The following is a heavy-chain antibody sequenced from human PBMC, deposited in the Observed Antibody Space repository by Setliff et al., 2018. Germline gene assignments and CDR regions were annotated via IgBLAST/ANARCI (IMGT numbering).Heavy chain of an antibody. J-gene: IGHJ6*03. V-gene: IGHV3-49*03. CDR2: IRSKAYGGTT. CDR3: TRGRGDTAMVDGWRYDYYYMDV. Sequence: GGSLRLSCRGSGFTFGDYAMSWLRQAPGKGLEWVAFIRSKAYGGTTEFAASVQGRFTISRDDSKRIAYLQMNSLKTEDTAVYFCTRGRGDTAMVDGWRYDYYYMDVWGTGTTVTVSS. D-gene: IGHD5-18*01. CDR1: GFTFGDYA.